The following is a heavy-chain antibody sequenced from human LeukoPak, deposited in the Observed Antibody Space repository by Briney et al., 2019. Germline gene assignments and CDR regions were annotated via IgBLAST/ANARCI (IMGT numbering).Heavy chain of an antibody. V-gene: IGHV1-69*13. CDR2: IIPIFGTA. D-gene: IGHD2-2*01. CDR3: AREDDIVVVPASPYGMDV. Sequence: GASVKVSCKASGGTFSSYAIRWVRQAPGQGLEWMGGIIPIFGTANYAQKFQGRVTITANESTSTAYMELSSLRSEDTAVYYCAREDDIVVVPASPYGMDVWGKGTTVTVSS. CDR1: GGTFSSYA. J-gene: IGHJ6*04.